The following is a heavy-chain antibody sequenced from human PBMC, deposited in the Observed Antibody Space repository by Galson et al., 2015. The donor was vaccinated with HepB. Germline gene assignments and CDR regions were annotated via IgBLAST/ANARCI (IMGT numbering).Heavy chain of an antibody. D-gene: IGHD4-11*01. CDR3: ARDGADYTSHY. Sequence: SVKVSCKASGYTFTSYGLTWVRQAPGQGLEWMGWISAYNGNTKYAQRLQGRVTMTTDTSTSTAYMELRSLRSDDTAVYYCARDGADYTSHYWGQGTLVTVSS. CDR1: GYTFTSYG. CDR2: ISAYNGNT. J-gene: IGHJ4*02. V-gene: IGHV1-18*01.